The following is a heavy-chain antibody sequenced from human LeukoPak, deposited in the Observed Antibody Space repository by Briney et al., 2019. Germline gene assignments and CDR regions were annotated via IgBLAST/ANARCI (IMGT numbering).Heavy chain of an antibody. CDR1: GFTFTTYS. J-gene: IGHJ6*02. V-gene: IGHV1-2*02. Sequence: AASVKVSCKASGFTFTTYSIHWVRQAPGPGLEWMGWINPNTGGTKSAKKVQGKVTMTRDTPITTAYMEVNRLTSDDTAVYYCARDGGGVRGSDVWGQGTTVTVFS. D-gene: IGHD3-10*01. CDR3: ARDGGGVRGSDV. CDR2: INPNTGGT.